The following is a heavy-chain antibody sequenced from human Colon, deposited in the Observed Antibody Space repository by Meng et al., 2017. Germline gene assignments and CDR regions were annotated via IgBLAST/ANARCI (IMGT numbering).Heavy chain of an antibody. CDR3: ARVPTTVDPFES. J-gene: IGHJ4*02. Sequence: LRESGQGLVKPSGTLSFTCTVSGGSIRSNNWWSWVRQSPGRGLEWIGEIYQSGSTNYSPSLKSRVTISLDKSKNQFSLKVSYMTAADTAVYFCARVPTTVDPFESWGQGTLVTASS. V-gene: IGHV4-4*02. D-gene: IGHD4-23*01. CDR1: GGSIRSNNW. CDR2: IYQSGST.